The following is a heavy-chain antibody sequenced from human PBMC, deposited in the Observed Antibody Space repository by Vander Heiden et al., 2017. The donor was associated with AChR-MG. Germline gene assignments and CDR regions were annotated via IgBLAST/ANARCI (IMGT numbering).Heavy chain of an antibody. J-gene: IGHJ4*02. V-gene: IGHV3-7*03. Sequence: SCAASGFPFSSYWMTWVRQAPGKGREGVANKNEDGSEKNYVDSVKGRFTISRDNAKNELFLQMNSRRVEDTAVYFCAGGGTAAGWGQGTLVTVSS. CDR3: AGGGTAAG. CDR1: GFPFSSYW. CDR2: KNEDGSEK. D-gene: IGHD6-13*01.